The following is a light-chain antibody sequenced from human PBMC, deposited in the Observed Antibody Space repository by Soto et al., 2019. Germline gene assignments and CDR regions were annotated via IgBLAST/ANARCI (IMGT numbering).Light chain of an antibody. V-gene: IGKV3-15*01. J-gene: IGKJ2*01. Sequence: EIVMTQSPATLSVSPGERATLSCRASQSVSSKLAWFQQKPGQAPSLLIYGVSTRATGVPVRFSGRGSGTEFTLTINGLQSEDFAIYYCQQYNNWPHTFGQGTKVDIK. CDR2: GVS. CDR1: QSVSSK. CDR3: QQYNNWPHT.